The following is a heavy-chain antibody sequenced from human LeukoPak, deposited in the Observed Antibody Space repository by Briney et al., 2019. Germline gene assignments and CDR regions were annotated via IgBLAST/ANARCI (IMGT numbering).Heavy chain of an antibody. CDR1: GDSVXNXXXT. CDR2: TYYQSKWHS. CDR3: ARGLDTAIAS. V-gene: IGHV6-1*01. Sequence: PSETLSLTCAISGDSVXNXXXTXXXIXQSXXRXLXXLGRTYYQSKWHSDYAVSVKSRIILNPDTSKNQFSLLLNSVTPEDTAVYFCARGLDTAIASWGQGTLVTVSS. J-gene: IGHJ4*02. D-gene: IGHD5-18*01.